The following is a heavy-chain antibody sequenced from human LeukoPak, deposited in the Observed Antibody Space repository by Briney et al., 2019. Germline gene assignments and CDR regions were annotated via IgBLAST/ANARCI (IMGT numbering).Heavy chain of an antibody. CDR2: IWYDGSNK. V-gene: IGHV3-33*01. J-gene: IGHJ4*02. CDR3: ARGAQDYYGSGSYLY. CDR1: GFTFSSYG. D-gene: IGHD3-10*01. Sequence: PGGSLRLSCAASGFTFSSYGMHWVRQAPGKGLEWVAVIWYDGSNKYYADSVKGRFTISRDNSKNALYLQMNSLRAEDTAVYYCARGAQDYYGSGSYLYWGQGTLVTVSS.